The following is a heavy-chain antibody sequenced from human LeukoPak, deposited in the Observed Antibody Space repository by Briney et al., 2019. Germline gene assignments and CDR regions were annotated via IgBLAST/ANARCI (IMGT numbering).Heavy chain of an antibody. V-gene: IGHV3-48*04. CDR1: GFSFDSYG. Sequence: GGSLRLSCAASGFSFDSYGLSWVRQAPGKGLQWVSYISGNGGTTYYADSVEGRFTISGDNAKNSLYLQMNSLRAEDTAVYYCARDRGGYDRRGYFDYWGRGTLVTVSS. D-gene: IGHD5-12*01. CDR3: ARDRGGYDRRGYFDY. CDR2: ISGNGGTT. J-gene: IGHJ4*02.